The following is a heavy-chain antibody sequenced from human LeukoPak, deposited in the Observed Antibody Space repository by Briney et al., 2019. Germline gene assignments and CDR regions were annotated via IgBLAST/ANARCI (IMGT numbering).Heavy chain of an antibody. V-gene: IGHV4-38-2*01. J-gene: IGHJ4*02. CDR2: IYHSGST. CDR1: GYSISSGYY. Sequence: PSETLSLTCAVSGYSISSGYYWGWIRQPPGKGLEWIGSIYHSGSTYYNPSLKSRVTVSVDASKSQFSLKLTSVTAADTAVFDCARGLVGEVDHWGQGTLVTVSS. D-gene: IGHD3-10*01. CDR3: ARGLVGEVDH.